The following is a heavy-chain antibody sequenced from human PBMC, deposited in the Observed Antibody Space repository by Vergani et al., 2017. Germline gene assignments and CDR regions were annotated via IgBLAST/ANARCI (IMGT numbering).Heavy chain of an antibody. V-gene: IGHV4-61*02. CDR2: IYTSGST. D-gene: IGHD3-10*01. Sequence: QVQLQESGPGLVKPSQTLSLTCTVSGGSISSGSYYWSWIRQPAGKGLEWIGRIYTSGSTNYNPSLKSRVTISVDTSKNQFSLKLSSVTAADTAVYYCARGGSITMVRGAFSYWGQGTLVTVSS. CDR3: ARGGSITMVRGAFSY. CDR1: GGSISSGSYY. J-gene: IGHJ4*02.